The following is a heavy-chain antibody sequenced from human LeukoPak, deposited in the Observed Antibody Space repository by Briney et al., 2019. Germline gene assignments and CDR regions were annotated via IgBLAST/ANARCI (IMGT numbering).Heavy chain of an antibody. D-gene: IGHD6-13*01. CDR2: ISAYNGNT. CDR3: AREPPAYSGSPSHPTDY. CDR1: GYTFTSYG. J-gene: IGHJ4*02. Sequence: ASVKVSCKASGYTFTSYGISWVRQSPGQGLEWMGWISAYNGNTNYAQKLQGRVTMTTDTSTSTAYMELRSLRSDDTAVYYCAREPPAYSGSPSHPTDYWGQGTLVTVSS. V-gene: IGHV1-18*01.